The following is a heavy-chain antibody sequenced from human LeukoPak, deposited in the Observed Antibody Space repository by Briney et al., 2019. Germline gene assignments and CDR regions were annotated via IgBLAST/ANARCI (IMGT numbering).Heavy chain of an antibody. Sequence: WETLSLSCTVSGCSFSSYYLRWIRQPPGKGLEWIGYIYYSGSTNYNPSLKSRVTISVDTSKNQFSLKLSSVTAADTAVYYCARNYYTSVTYDYWYFDLWGRGTLVTVSS. CDR2: IYYSGST. D-gene: IGHD3-10*01. J-gene: IGHJ2*01. V-gene: IGHV4-59*01. CDR1: GCSFSSYY. CDR3: ARNYYTSVTYDYWYFDL.